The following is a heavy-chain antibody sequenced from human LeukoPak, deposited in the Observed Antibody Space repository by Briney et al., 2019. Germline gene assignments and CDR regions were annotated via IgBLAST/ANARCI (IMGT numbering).Heavy chain of an antibody. CDR2: IYWDDDT. J-gene: IGHJ4*02. Sequence: SGPTLMQPTQTLTLTCNFSGFPLRPTGAGVGWIRQPQGKTLEWLTSIYWDDDTRYSPSLKNRLTITKDTSKNQVVLTMTNMDPVDTAIYFCARSHGEFDSWGQGILVTVSS. D-gene: IGHD4-17*01. V-gene: IGHV2-5*02. CDR1: GFPLRPTGAG. CDR3: ARSHGEFDS.